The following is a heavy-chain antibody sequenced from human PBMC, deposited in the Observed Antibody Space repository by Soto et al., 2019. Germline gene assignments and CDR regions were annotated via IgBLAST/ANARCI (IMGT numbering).Heavy chain of an antibody. CDR2: ISGSGGST. V-gene: IGHV3-23*01. J-gene: IGHJ6*02. D-gene: IGHD2-15*01. CDR1: GFTFSRYA. CDR3: AKDLCSGGSCYGDYYYYYGMDV. Sequence: GGSLRLSCAASGFTFSRYAMSWVRQAPGKGLEWVSAISGSGGSTYYADSVKGRFTISRDNSKNTLYLQMNSLRAEDTAVYYCAKDLCSGGSCYGDYYYYYGMDVWGQGTTVTVSS.